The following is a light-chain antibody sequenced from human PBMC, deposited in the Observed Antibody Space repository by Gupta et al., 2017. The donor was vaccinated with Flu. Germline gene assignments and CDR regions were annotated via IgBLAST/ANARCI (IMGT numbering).Light chain of an antibody. J-gene: IGKJ1*01. CDR2: AAS. CDR1: QSISSY. CDR3: QQSDSTPKT. Sequence: PSSLSASVGDRVTITCRASQSISSYLNCYQQKPGKAPKLLIYAASSLQSGVPSRFSGSASGTDFTLTISMLQPEDFATYYCQQSDSTPKTFGQGTKLEIK. V-gene: IGKV1-39*01.